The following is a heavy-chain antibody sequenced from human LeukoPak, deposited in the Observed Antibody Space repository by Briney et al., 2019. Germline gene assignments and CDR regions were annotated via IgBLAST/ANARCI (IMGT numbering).Heavy chain of an antibody. Sequence: ASVKVSCKASGYTFTSYYMHWVRQAPGQGLEWMGIINPSGGSTSYAQKFQGRVTMTRDTPTSTVYMELSSLRSEDTAVYYCARGGFLEWPSFYGMDVWGQGTTVTVSS. D-gene: IGHD3-3*01. J-gene: IGHJ6*02. CDR3: ARGGFLEWPSFYGMDV. CDR1: GYTFTSYY. V-gene: IGHV1-46*01. CDR2: INPSGGST.